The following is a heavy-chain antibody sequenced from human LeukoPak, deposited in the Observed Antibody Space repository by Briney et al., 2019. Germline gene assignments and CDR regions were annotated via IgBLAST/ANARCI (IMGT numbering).Heavy chain of an antibody. CDR3: ARHVRSGYNFLDY. D-gene: IGHD5-24*01. V-gene: IGHV4-59*08. J-gene: IGHJ4*02. Sequence: PSETLSLTCSVSGGSMNNYYWSWIRQPPGKGLEWIGYIYFSGSSNYNPSLKSRVAMSVDTSKNQFSLKLSSVTAADTAVYYCARHVRSGYNFLDYWGQGNLVTVSS. CDR2: IYFSGSS. CDR1: GGSMNNYY.